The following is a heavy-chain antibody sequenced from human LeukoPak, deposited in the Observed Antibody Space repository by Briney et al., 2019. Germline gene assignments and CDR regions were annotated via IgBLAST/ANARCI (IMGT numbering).Heavy chain of an antibody. J-gene: IGHJ4*02. Sequence: ASVKVSCKASGYTFTSYYMHWVRQAPGQGLEWMGIINPSGGSTSYAQKFQGRVTITADESTSTAYMELSSLRSEDTAVYYCARGEYDSSGYYYPAEFDYWGQGTLVTVSS. CDR3: ARGEYDSSGYYYPAEFDY. CDR2: INPSGGST. D-gene: IGHD3-22*01. CDR1: GYTFTSYY. V-gene: IGHV1-46*01.